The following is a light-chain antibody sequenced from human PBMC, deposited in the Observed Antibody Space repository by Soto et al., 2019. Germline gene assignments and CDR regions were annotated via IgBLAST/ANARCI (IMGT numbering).Light chain of an antibody. CDR2: QTT. V-gene: IGLV1-51*02. CDR1: SSNVGNNY. CDR3: GTWDSSLSLWV. J-gene: IGLJ3*02. Sequence: QSVLTQSPSVSAAPGQRVTMSCSGSSSNVGNNYVSWYQQLPGTAPKLLIFQTTERPSGIPDRFSGSKSGTAATLGITELQTGDEADYYCGTWDSSLSLWVFGGGTKLTVL.